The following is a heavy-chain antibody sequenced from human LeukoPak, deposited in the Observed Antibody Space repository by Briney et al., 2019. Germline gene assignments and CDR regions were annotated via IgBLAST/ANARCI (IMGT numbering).Heavy chain of an antibody. Sequence: GGSLRLSCAASGFTFSSYAMSWVRQAPGKGLEWVSAISGSGGSTYYADSVKGRFTISRDNSKNTLYLQMNSLRAEDTAVYYCAKASSSGSESTIYDYWGQGTLVTVSS. J-gene: IGHJ4*02. CDR3: AKASSSGSESTIYDY. CDR2: ISGSGGST. D-gene: IGHD3-22*01. V-gene: IGHV3-23*01. CDR1: GFTFSSYA.